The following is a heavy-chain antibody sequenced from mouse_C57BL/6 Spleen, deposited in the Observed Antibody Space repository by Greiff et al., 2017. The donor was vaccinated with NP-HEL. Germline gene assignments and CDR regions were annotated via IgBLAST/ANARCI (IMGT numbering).Heavy chain of an antibody. CDR3: ARYGGIGNYPFDY. CDR1: GYTFTSYW. Sequence: VQLQQSGAELVKPGASVKLSCKASGYTFTSYWMHWVKQRPGQGLEWIGMIHPNSGSTNYNEKFKSKATLTVDISSTTAYMQLSSLTSEDSAVYYCARYGGIGNYPFDYWGQGTTLTVSS. V-gene: IGHV1-64*01. CDR2: IHPNSGST. D-gene: IGHD2-1*01. J-gene: IGHJ2*01.